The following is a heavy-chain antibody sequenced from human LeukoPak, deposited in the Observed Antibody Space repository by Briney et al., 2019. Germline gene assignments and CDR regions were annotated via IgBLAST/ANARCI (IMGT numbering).Heavy chain of an antibody. CDR3: AKDSGPDFWSGYQFDY. Sequence: GGSLRLSCAASGFTFSSYGMHWVRQAPGKGLEWVAVISYDGSNKYYADSVKGRFTISRDNSKNTLYLQMNSLRAEDTAEYYCAKDSGPDFWSGYQFDYWGQGTLVTVSS. CDR2: ISYDGSNK. V-gene: IGHV3-30*18. D-gene: IGHD3-3*01. CDR1: GFTFSSYG. J-gene: IGHJ4*02.